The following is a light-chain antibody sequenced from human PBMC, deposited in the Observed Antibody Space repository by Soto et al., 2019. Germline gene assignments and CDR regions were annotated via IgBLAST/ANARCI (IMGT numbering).Light chain of an antibody. Sequence: EIVLPQPPGTLSLSPGDRATLSCRASQSIGNYLAWFQHKPGQAPRLLLYDASTRATGIPDRFSGSGSGTDFTLTISRLEPEDFAVYYCQQYGSSLITFGQGTRLEIK. V-gene: IGKV3-20*01. CDR2: DAS. J-gene: IGKJ5*01. CDR1: QSIGNY. CDR3: QQYGSSLIT.